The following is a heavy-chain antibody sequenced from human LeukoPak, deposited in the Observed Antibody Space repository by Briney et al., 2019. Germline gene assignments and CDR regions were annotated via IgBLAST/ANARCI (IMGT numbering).Heavy chain of an antibody. D-gene: IGHD7-27*01. CDR3: AKVQFNWGPIDY. CDR1: GFTLSNFA. V-gene: IGHV3-23*01. CDR2: IDGSGDKT. J-gene: IGHJ4*02. Sequence: PGGSLRLSCAASGFTLSNFAIRWVRQVPGKGLEWVSSIDGSGDKTHYPDSVRGRSTVSRDNSKNTLYLQMNSLRVEDTATYFCAKVQFNWGPIDYWGQGTPVIVSS.